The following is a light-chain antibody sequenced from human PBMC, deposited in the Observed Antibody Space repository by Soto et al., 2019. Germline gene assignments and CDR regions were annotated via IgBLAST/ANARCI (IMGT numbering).Light chain of an antibody. CDR2: DAS. Sequence: EIVLTQSPAALSLSPGERATLSCRASQSISTYLVWYQQKPGQAPRLLIYDASNRATGIPVRFSGSGSGTDFTLTISSLEPEDFAVYYCQQRGSFPLTFGGGTKVDIK. V-gene: IGKV3-11*01. J-gene: IGKJ4*01. CDR1: QSISTY. CDR3: QQRGSFPLT.